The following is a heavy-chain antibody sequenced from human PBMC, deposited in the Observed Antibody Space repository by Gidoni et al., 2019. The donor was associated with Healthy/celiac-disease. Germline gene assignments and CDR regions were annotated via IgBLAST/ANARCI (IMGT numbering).Heavy chain of an antibody. CDR1: GGSISSYY. J-gene: IGHJ3*02. D-gene: IGHD3-3*01. Sequence: QVQLQESGPGLVKPSETLSLTCTVSGGSISSYYWRWIRQPPGKGLEWIGYIYYSGGTNYNPSPKRRVTKSVDTSKNPFPLKLSSVTAADTAVDYCARDRFFYDAFDIWGQGTMVTVSS. CDR2: IYYSGGT. CDR3: ARDRFFYDAFDI. V-gene: IGHV4-59*12.